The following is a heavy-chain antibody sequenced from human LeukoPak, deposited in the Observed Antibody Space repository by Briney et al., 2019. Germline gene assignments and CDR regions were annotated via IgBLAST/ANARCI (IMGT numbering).Heavy chain of an antibody. D-gene: IGHD2-21*02. Sequence: ASVTVSCKVSGYTLTELSMHWVRQAPGKGLEWMGGFDPEDGETIYAQKFQGRVTMTEDTSTDTAYMELSSLRSEDTAVYYCATCASGDCLGDWFDPWGQGTLVTVSS. CDR3: ATCASGDCLGDWFDP. CDR2: FDPEDGET. V-gene: IGHV1-24*01. J-gene: IGHJ5*02. CDR1: GYTLTELS.